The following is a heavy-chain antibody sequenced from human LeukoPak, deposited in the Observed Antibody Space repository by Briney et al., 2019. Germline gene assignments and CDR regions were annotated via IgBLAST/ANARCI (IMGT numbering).Heavy chain of an antibody. Sequence: SETLSLTCTVSGGSISTYYWSWIRQPPGKGLEWIGYIYYSGSTNYNPSLKSRVTISVDTSKNQFSLKLSSVTAADTAVYYCASYMVRGVHVYYYYGMDIWGPGNPFTVSS. V-gene: IGHV4-59*08. CDR2: IYYSGST. CDR3: ASYMVRGVHVYYYYGMDI. CDR1: GGSISTYY. D-gene: IGHD3-10*01. J-gene: IGHJ6*02.